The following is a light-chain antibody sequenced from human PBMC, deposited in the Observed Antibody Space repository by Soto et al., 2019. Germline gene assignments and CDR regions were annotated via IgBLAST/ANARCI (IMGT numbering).Light chain of an antibody. CDR1: QSVSSN. V-gene: IGKV3-15*01. CDR3: QQYNNWPGT. J-gene: IGKJ1*01. CDR2: GAS. Sequence: EIVMTQSPATLSVSPGERATLSCRASQSVSSNLAWYQQKPGQAPRLLLYGASTRAPAIPARFSGSGSGTEFTLTISSLQSEDFTVYYCQQYNNWPGTFGQGTKVEIK.